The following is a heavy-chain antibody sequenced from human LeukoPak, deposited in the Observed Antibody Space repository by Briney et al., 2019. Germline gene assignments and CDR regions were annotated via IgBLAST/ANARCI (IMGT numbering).Heavy chain of an antibody. D-gene: IGHD6-13*01. CDR3: ARDEGYSSSWYPFFDY. CDR2: IKQDGSEK. Sequence: GGSLRLSCAASGFTFSSYWMSWVRQAPGKGLEWVANIKQDGSEKYYADSVKGRFTISRDNAKNSLYLQMNSLRAEDTAVYYCARDEGYSSSWYPFFDYWGQGTLVTVSS. J-gene: IGHJ4*02. V-gene: IGHV3-7*01. CDR1: GFTFSSYW.